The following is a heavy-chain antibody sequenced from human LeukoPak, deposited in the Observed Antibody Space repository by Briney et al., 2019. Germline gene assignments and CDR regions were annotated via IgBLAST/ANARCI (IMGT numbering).Heavy chain of an antibody. CDR1: GLNVSSNY. J-gene: IGHJ4*02. Sequence: PGGSLRLSCAASGLNVSSNYMSWVRQAPGKGLEWVSVLYSVGGTYYADSVQGRFTISRHNSRNTLYLQLNSLRPEDTAVYYCARGAYGGPFDCWGQGTLVTVSS. V-gene: IGHV3-53*04. D-gene: IGHD4/OR15-4a*01. CDR2: LYSVGGT. CDR3: ARGAYGGPFDC.